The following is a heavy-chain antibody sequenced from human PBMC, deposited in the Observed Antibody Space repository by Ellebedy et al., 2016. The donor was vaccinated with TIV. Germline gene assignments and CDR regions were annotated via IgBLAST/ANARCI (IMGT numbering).Heavy chain of an antibody. J-gene: IGHJ4*02. CDR3: ARDEGGYRILKGFDY. CDR1: GFTFSSYA. CDR2: ISSDGSNK. V-gene: IGHV3-30*01. Sequence: PGGSLRLSCAASGFTFSSYAMHLVRQAPGKGLAWVAVISSDGSNKYYADSVKGRFTISRDNSKNTLYLQMNSLRAEDTAVYYCARDEGGYRILKGFDYWGQGTLVTVSS. D-gene: IGHD2/OR15-2a*01.